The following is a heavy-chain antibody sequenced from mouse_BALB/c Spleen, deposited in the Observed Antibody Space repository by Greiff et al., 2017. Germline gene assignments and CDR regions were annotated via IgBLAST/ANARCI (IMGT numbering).Heavy chain of an antibody. Sequence: VQLQQSGAELVRPGVSVKISCKGSGYTFTDYAMHWVKQSHAKSLEWIGVISTYYGDASYNQKFKGKATMTVDKSSSTAYMELARLTSEDSATYYCALTTVVADYYAMDYWGQGTSVTVSS. J-gene: IGHJ4*01. CDR1: GYTFTDYA. V-gene: IGHV1S137*01. CDR3: ALTTVVADYYAMDY. D-gene: IGHD1-1*01. CDR2: ISTYYGDA.